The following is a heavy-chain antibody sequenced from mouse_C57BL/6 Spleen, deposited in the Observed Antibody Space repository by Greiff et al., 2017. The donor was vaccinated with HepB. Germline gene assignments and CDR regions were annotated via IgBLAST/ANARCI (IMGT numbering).Heavy chain of an antibody. D-gene: IGHD1-1*01. V-gene: IGHV1-20*01. CDR1: GYSFTGYF. J-gene: IGHJ4*01. CDR2: INPYNGDT. CDR3: ARSYYGSSPFYAMDY. Sequence: EVQLKESGPELVKPGDSVKISCKASGYSFTGYFMNWVMQSHGKSLEWIGRINPYNGDTFYNQKFKGKATLTVDKSSSTAHMELRSLTSEDSAVYYCARSYYGSSPFYAMDYWGQGTSVTVSS.